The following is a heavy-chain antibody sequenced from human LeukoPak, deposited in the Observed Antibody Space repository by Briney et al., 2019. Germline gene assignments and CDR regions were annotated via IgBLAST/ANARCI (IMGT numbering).Heavy chain of an antibody. D-gene: IGHD6-19*01. CDR3: AKDPLYSSGWYGGDY. CDR1: GFIFSSYW. V-gene: IGHV3-7*03. J-gene: IGHJ4*02. CDR2: MNEDGSEK. Sequence: GGSLRLSCTASGFIFSSYWMTWVRQVPGKGLEWVANMNEDGSEKYYVGSVKGRFTISRDNAQNSLLQMNSLRAEDTAVYYCAKDPLYSSGWYGGDYWGQGTLVTVSS.